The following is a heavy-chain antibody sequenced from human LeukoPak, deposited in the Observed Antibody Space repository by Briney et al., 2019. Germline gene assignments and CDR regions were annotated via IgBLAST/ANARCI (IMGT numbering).Heavy chain of an antibody. CDR2: ISLAGQT. D-gene: IGHD1-26*01. V-gene: IGHV4/OR15-8*02. CDR1: GGSISGTNW. CDR3: SRESGAFCPFRY. Sequence: SETLSLTCGVSGGSISGTNWWSWVRQPPGQGLEWIGEISLAGQTNSRPSLNGRVTMSLDKSSNQPSLNLTSVTAADTATYYCSRESGAFCPFRYWGQGTLVIVSS. J-gene: IGHJ4*02.